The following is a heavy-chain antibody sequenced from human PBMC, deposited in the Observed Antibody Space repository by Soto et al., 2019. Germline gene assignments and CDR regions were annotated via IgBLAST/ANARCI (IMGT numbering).Heavy chain of an antibody. D-gene: IGHD3-22*01. V-gene: IGHV2-5*01. J-gene: IGHJ6*02. CDR1: GFSLSTRGVG. CDR3: ANRRGDYDSCGYYYYYGIDV. Sequence: APTLVTPTQTLTLTCTFSGFSLSTRGVGVGWIRQPPGKALEWLALIYWNDGKRYSPSLKSRLTITKDTSNNQEALPMTNMDPVDTATHYCANRRGDYDSCGYYYYYGIDVWGQGTTVTVS. CDR2: IYWNDGK.